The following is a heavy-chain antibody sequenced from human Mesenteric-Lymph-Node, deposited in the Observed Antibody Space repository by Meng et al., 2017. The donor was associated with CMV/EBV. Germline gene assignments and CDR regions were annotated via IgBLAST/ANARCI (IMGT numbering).Heavy chain of an antibody. Sequence: ASVKVSCKASGYSFSSYGITWVRQAPGQGLEWMGWISADNGNTNYAQNLQGRVTLTADTSTSTAYMELRSLTSDDTAVYYCVRGNYYGWGFHDGYWGQGTLVTVSS. CDR3: VRGNYYGWGFHDGY. CDR1: GYSFSSYG. J-gene: IGHJ4*02. D-gene: IGHD3-10*01. V-gene: IGHV1-18*01. CDR2: ISADNGNT.